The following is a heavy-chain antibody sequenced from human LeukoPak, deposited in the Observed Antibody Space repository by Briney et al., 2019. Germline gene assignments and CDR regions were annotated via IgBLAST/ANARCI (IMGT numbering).Heavy chain of an antibody. CDR1: GYTFTSYG. Sequence: ASVKVSCKASGYTFTSYGISRVRQAPGQGLEWMGWISAYNGNTNYAQKLQGRVTMTTDTSTSTAYMELRSLRSGDTAVYYCARVVDTYYYDSSGYSDYWGQGTLVTVSS. CDR2: ISAYNGNT. V-gene: IGHV1-18*01. J-gene: IGHJ4*02. CDR3: ARVVDTYYYDSSGYSDY. D-gene: IGHD3-22*01.